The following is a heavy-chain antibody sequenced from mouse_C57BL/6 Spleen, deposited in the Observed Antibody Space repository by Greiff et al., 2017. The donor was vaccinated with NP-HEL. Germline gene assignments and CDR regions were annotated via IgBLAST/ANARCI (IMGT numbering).Heavy chain of an antibody. D-gene: IGHD2-3*01. CDR2: IDPSDSYT. Sequence: VQLQQPGAELVMPGASVKLSCKASGYTFTSYWMHWVKQRPGQGLEWIGEIDPSDSYTNYNQKFKGKSTLTVDKSSSTAYLQLSSLTSEDAAVYYCARSGGYYVSFDYWGQGTTLTVSS. CDR3: ARSGGYYVSFDY. V-gene: IGHV1-69*01. J-gene: IGHJ2*01. CDR1: GYTFTSYW.